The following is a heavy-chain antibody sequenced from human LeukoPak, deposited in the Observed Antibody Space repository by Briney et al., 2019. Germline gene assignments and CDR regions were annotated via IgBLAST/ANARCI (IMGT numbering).Heavy chain of an antibody. J-gene: IGHJ4*02. V-gene: IGHV1-2*02. CDR1: GYTFTGYY. Sequence: ASVKVSCKASGYTFTGYYMHWVRQAPGQGLEWKGWINPNSGGTNYAQKFQGRVTMTRETSISTAYMELSRLRSDDTAVYYCARVVVAGPNTFDYWGQGTLVTVSS. CDR2: INPNSGGT. D-gene: IGHD6-19*01. CDR3: ARVVVAGPNTFDY.